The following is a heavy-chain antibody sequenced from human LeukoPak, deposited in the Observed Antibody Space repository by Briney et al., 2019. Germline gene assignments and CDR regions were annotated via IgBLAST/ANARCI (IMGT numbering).Heavy chain of an antibody. Sequence: PGGSLRLACAASGFTFSSYAMHWVRQAPGKGLEWVAVISYDGSNKYYADSVKGRFTISRDNSKNTLYLQMNSLRAEDTAVYYCARGHRTGYSSGWDQSYYYYGMDVWGQGTTVTVSS. CDR3: ARGHRTGYSSGWDQSYYYYGMDV. V-gene: IGHV3-30-3*01. D-gene: IGHD6-19*01. J-gene: IGHJ6*02. CDR2: ISYDGSNK. CDR1: GFTFSSYA.